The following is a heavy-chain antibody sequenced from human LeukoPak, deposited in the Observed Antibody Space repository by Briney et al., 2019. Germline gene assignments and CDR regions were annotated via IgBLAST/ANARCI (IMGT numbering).Heavy chain of an antibody. CDR1: GLTVTDNY. V-gene: IGHV3-53*01. CDR3: ARTNPVYGDYDY. D-gene: IGHD4-17*01. Sequence: PGGSLRLSCAVSGLTVTDNYMSWVRPAPGKGLKWVSVTYPDGSTYHADSVQGRFTISRDNSKNALFLQMNPLRADDTAVYHCARTNPVYGDYDYWGQGTLVTVSS. J-gene: IGHJ4*02. CDR2: TYPDGST.